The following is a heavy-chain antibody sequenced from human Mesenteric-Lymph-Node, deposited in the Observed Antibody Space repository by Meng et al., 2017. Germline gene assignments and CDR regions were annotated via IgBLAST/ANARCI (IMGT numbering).Heavy chain of an antibody. CDR1: GFTFSTYS. CDR3: ARTLGPSYSTSWYDS. D-gene: IGHD6-13*01. Sequence: GGSLRLSCAASGFTFSTYSLNWVRRAPGRGLEWVSSISSTSSYIYYADSVRGRFTISRDNAKNSLFLQMNSLRAEDTAVYYCARTLGPSYSTSWYDSWGQGTLVTVSS. CDR2: ISSTSSYI. J-gene: IGHJ5*01. V-gene: IGHV3-21*01.